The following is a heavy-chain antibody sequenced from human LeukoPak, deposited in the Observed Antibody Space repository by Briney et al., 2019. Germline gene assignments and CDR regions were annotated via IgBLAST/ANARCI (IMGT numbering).Heavy chain of an antibody. J-gene: IGHJ4*02. CDR2: INPNSGGT. CDR3: ARGDIVVVVARYPDY. V-gene: IGHV1-2*02. Sequence: ASVKVSCKASGYTFTGYYMHWVRQAPGQGLEGMGWINPNSGGTNYAQKFQGRVTMTRDTSISTAYMELSRLRSDDTAVYYSARGDIVVVVARYPDYWGQGTLVTVSS. CDR1: GYTFTGYY. D-gene: IGHD2-15*01.